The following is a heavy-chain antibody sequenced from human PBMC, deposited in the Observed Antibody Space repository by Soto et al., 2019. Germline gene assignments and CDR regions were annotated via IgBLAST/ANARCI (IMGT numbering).Heavy chain of an antibody. CDR3: ARGWATITFGGVFAPGYFDD. D-gene: IGHD3-16*02. CDR1: GGTFSSYA. V-gene: IGHV1-69*01. Sequence: QVQLVQSGAEVKKPGSSVKVSCKASGGTFSSYAISWVRQAPGQGLEWMGGIIPLFGTANYEQKFQGRVTIKADGSMTKSYMEVSSLRSEDTAVYYCARGWATITFGGVFAPGYFDDWGQGTMVTVSS. J-gene: IGHJ4*02. CDR2: IIPLFGTA.